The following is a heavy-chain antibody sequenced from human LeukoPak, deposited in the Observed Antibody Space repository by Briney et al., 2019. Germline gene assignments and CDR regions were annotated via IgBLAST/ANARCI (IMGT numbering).Heavy chain of an antibody. CDR3: ARVMTTFVHFDY. D-gene: IGHD3-16*01. Sequence: SETLSLTCTVSGGSISSGGYYWSWIRQHPGKGLEWIGYIYYSGSTYYNPSLKSRVTISVDTSKNQFSLKLSSVTAADTAVYYCARVMTTFVHFDYRGQGTLVTVSS. CDR2: IYYSGST. CDR1: GGSISSGGYY. J-gene: IGHJ4*02. V-gene: IGHV4-31*03.